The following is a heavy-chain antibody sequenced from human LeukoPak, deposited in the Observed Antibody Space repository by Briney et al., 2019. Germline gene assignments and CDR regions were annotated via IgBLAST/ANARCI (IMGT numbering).Heavy chain of an antibody. Sequence: SETLSLTCTVSGVSISNYYWSWIRQPPGKGLEWIGYIYNGGSTKNNPSHKSRVTISADTSKNQFSLTLSSVTAADTALYYCARESSNHLGGYFDLWGQGTLVTVSS. CDR3: ARESSNHLGGYFDL. CDR2: IYNGGST. V-gene: IGHV4-59*01. J-gene: IGHJ4*02. CDR1: GVSISNYY. D-gene: IGHD2-15*01.